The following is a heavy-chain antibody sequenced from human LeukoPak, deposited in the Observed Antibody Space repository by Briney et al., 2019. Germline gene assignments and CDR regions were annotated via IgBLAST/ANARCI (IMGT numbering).Heavy chain of an antibody. CDR2: IYYSGST. D-gene: IGHD3-10*01. CDR3: ARARGAGFDY. V-gene: IGHV4-59*12. J-gene: IGHJ4*02. CDR1: SGSIGSYY. Sequence: SETLSLTCTVSSGSIGSYYWSWIRQPPGKGLEWIGSIYYSGSTYYNPSLKSRVTISVDTSKNQFSLKLSSVTAADTAVYYCARARGAGFDYWGQGTLVTVSS.